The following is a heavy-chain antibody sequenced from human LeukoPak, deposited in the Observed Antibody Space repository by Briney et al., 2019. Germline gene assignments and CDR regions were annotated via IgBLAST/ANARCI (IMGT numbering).Heavy chain of an antibody. CDR1: GYTFTGYY. V-gene: IGHV1-2*02. CDR3: ARAELLSGSGWRW. CDR2: INPNSGGT. D-gene: IGHD6-19*01. Sequence: ASVKVSCTASGYTFTGYYMHWVRQAPGQGLEWMGWINPNSGGTNYAQKFQGRVTMTRDTSISTAYMELSRLRSDDTAVYYCARAELLSGSGWRWWGQGTLVTVSS. J-gene: IGHJ4*02.